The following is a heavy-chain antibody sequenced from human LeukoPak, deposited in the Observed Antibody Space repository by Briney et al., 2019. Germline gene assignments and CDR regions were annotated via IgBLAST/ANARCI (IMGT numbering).Heavy chain of an antibody. D-gene: IGHD3-22*01. CDR2: ISAYNGNT. J-gene: IGHJ4*02. Sequence: ASVKVSCKASGYTFTTYGISWVRQAPGQGLEWMGWISAYNGNTNYAQKLQGRVTMTTDTSTSTAYMELRSLRSDDTAVYYCARAPYYDSSVPTDYWGQGTLVTVSS. CDR1: GYTFTTYG. V-gene: IGHV1-18*01. CDR3: ARAPYYDSSVPTDY.